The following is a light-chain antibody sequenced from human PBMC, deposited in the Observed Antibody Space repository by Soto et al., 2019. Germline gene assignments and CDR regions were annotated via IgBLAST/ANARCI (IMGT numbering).Light chain of an antibody. Sequence: EIVMTHAPSTLSGSRWGRSTLSFMASQSVNIYLALYQQKPGQAPRLLIFGASYRATGIPARLSGSGSGTEFNLTISSLQSEDFAVYFCQQYDDWLRLTFGGGTKVDI. CDR3: QQYDDWLRLT. J-gene: IGKJ4*01. CDR2: GAS. CDR1: QSVNIY. V-gene: IGKV3D-15*01.